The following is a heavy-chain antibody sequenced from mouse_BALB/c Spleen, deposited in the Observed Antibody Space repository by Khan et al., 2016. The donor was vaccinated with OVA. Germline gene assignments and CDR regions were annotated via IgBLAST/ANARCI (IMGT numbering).Heavy chain of an antibody. J-gene: IGHJ2*01. D-gene: IGHD3-2*02. CDR2: IYPGTDNS. CDR1: GYIFTSYW. V-gene: IGHV1S132*01. CDR3: AREEALNHVDH. Sequence: QVQLQQSGAELVRPGASVKLSCKTSGYIFTSYWIHWVKQRSGQGLEWIARIYPGTDNSYYNEKFKDKATLTADKSSSTAYMQLSSLKSEDSYVYFCAREEALNHVDHWGQGTTLTVSS.